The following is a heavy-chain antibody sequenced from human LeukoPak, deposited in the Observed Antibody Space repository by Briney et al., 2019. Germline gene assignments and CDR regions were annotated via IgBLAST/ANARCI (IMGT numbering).Heavy chain of an antibody. CDR1: GFSLTTSGVG. J-gene: IGHJ4*02. D-gene: IGHD6-13*01. Sequence: SGPTLVNPTQTLTLTCTFSGFSLTTSGVGVGWIRQPPGKALEWLSLIYWNDGKRYSPSLTSRLTITKDTSKNQVVLTLTNMDPVDTATYYCARRTYSTNFDYWGQGTLVTVSS. CDR3: ARRTYSTNFDY. CDR2: IYWNDGK. V-gene: IGHV2-5*01.